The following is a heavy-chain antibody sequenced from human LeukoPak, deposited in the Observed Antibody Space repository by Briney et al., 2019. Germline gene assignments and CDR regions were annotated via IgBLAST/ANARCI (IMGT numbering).Heavy chain of an antibody. D-gene: IGHD6-13*01. J-gene: IGHJ4*02. Sequence: GGSLRLSCAASGFTFSSYWMSWVRQAPGKGLEWVANIKQDGSEKYYVDSVKGRFTISRDNAKNSLYPQMNSLRAEDTAVYYCAKEISLAATEFDYWGQGTLVTVSS. CDR3: AKEISLAATEFDY. V-gene: IGHV3-7*01. CDR2: IKQDGSEK. CDR1: GFTFSSYW.